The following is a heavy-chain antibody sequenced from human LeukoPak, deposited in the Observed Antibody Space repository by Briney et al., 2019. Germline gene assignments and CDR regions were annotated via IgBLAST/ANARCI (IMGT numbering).Heavy chain of an antibody. J-gene: IGHJ4*02. CDR1: GVTVSSNH. V-gene: IGHV3-66*01. CDR2: NYSGGGT. CDR3: VGDAS. Sequence: SLRLSCAVSGVTVSSNHMSWVRQAPGKGLEWVSANYSGGGTYYADSVKGRFTLSRDISKNTLYLQMNSLRAEDTAVYYCVGDASWGQGTLVTVS.